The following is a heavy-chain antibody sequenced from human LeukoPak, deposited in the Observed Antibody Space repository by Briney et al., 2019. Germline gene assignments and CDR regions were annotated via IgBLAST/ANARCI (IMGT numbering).Heavy chain of an antibody. Sequence: GGSLRLSCTASGFTVSSNYMSWVRQTPGKGLEWVSYISSSGSSTYYADSVKGRFTISRDNAKSSLCLQMDSLRAGDTAVYYCAREDGSQLDYWGRGTLVTVSS. V-gene: IGHV3-11*04. CDR3: AREDGSQLDY. CDR1: GFTVSSNY. D-gene: IGHD1-26*01. CDR2: ISSSGSST. J-gene: IGHJ4*02.